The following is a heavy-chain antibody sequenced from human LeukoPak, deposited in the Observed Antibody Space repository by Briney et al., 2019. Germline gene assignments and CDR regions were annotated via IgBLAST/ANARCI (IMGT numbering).Heavy chain of an antibody. CDR3: ARDQQSGWSDY. CDR1: GFTVSSNY. J-gene: IGHJ4*01. V-gene: IGHV3-53*01. D-gene: IGHD6-19*01. Sequence: PAGSLTLSCAASGFTVSSNYMSWVRQAPGKGLEWVSVIYSSGTTYYADSVKGRFTISRDNPKTTLYLQMNSLRAEDTAVYYCARDQQSGWSDYWGHGNLVSVSS. CDR2: IYSSGTT.